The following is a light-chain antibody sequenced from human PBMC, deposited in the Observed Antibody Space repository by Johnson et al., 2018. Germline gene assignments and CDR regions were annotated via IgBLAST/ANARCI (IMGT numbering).Light chain of an antibody. J-gene: IGLJ1*01. CDR2: ENN. CDR3: GTWDSSLSAGNV. V-gene: IGLV1-51*02. CDR1: SSNIGNNY. Sequence: QSVLTQPPSVSAAPGQKVTISCSGSSSNIGNNYVSWYQQLPGTAPKLLIYENNKRPSGIPDRFSGSKSGPSATLGITGLQTGDEADDYCGTWDSSLSAGNVFGTGTKVTVL.